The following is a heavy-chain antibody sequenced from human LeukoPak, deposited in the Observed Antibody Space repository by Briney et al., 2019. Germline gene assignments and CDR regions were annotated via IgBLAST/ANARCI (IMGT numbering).Heavy chain of an antibody. CDR1: GFTFSSYT. Sequence: GGSLRLSCAASGFTFSSYTMNWVRQAAGKGLEWVSYISTSGGTRFYADSVKGRFTISRDNAENSLYLQMNSLRAEDTAVYYCARDGEGGYPVDYWGQGTLVTVSS. D-gene: IGHD3-10*01. CDR2: ISTSGGTR. J-gene: IGHJ4*02. CDR3: ARDGEGGYPVDY. V-gene: IGHV3-48*01.